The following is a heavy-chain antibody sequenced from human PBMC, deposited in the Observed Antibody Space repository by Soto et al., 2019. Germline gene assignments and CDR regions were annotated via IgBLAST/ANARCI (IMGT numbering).Heavy chain of an antibody. V-gene: IGHV1-2*02. CDR3: ARSARDQSPKDF. J-gene: IGHJ4*02. CDR2: INPNSGGT. Sequence: ASVKVSCKASGDTFTGYYRHWVRQPTGQGLEWMGWINPNSGGTNYAQKFQGRITMTRDTSISTAYMELSRLRSDDTAVYYCARSARDQSPKDFWGQGTLVTVPS. CDR1: GDTFTGYY.